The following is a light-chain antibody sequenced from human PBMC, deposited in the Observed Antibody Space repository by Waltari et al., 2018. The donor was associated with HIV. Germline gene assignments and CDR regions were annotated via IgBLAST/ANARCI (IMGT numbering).Light chain of an antibody. J-gene: IGLJ2*01. CDR1: NIGSKS. Sequence: SYVLTQSPSVSVAPGKTARITCGGQNIGSKSVNWYQQQPGQAPVMVIYHDTDRPSGIPDRCAGSNSEDTATLTIRRVEAGDEADYYCQVWDTNTDQYVIFGGGTNLAV. CDR2: HDT. CDR3: QVWDTNTDQYVI. V-gene: IGLV3-21*01.